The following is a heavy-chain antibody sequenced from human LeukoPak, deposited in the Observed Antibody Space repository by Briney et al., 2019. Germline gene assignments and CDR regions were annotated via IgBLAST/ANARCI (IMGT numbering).Heavy chain of an antibody. CDR3: ASPHNAGAFDI. D-gene: IGHD1-14*01. CDR2: INHSGST. CDR1: GGSLSGYY. Sequence: SETLSLTCAVYGGSLSGYYWSWIRQPPGKGLEWIGEINHSGSTNYNPSLKSRVTISVDTSKNQFSLKLSSATAADTAVYYCASPHNAGAFDIWGQGTMVTVSS. V-gene: IGHV4-34*01. J-gene: IGHJ3*02.